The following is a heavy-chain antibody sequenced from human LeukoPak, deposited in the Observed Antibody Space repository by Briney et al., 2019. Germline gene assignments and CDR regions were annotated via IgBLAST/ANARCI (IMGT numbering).Heavy chain of an antibody. Sequence: PSQTLSLTCTVSGGSISSGGYYWSWIRQHPGKGLEWIGYIYYSGSTYYNPSLKSRVTISVDTSKNQFSLKLSSVTAADTAVYYCARSEGLVYYYDSSGYSPFDPWGQGTLVTVSS. J-gene: IGHJ5*02. CDR2: IYYSGST. D-gene: IGHD3-22*01. V-gene: IGHV4-31*03. CDR1: GGSISSGGYY. CDR3: ARSEGLVYYYDSSGYSPFDP.